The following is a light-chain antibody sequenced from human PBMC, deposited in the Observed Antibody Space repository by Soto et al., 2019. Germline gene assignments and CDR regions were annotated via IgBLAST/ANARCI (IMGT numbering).Light chain of an antibody. Sequence: QSALTQPASVSGSPGQSITISCTGTSSDIVAYNFVSWYQQHPGKAPKLMLYDVNIRPSGVSHRFSGSKSGNTASLTISGLQAEDEADYYCTSWTTSTTMIFGGGTQLTVL. CDR2: DVN. V-gene: IGLV2-14*03. CDR1: SSDIVAYNF. CDR3: TSWTTSTTMI. J-gene: IGLJ2*01.